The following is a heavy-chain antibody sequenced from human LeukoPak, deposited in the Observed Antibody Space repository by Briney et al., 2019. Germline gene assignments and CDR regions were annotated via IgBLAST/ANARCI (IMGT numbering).Heavy chain of an antibody. CDR3: ASCSGGSCFHFDY. J-gene: IGHJ4*02. V-gene: IGHV3-23*01. CDR2: ISGSGGST. Sequence: PGGSLRLSCAASGFTFSSYAMSWVRQAPGKGLEWVSAISGSGGSTYYADSVKGRFTISRDNSKNTLYLQMNSLRAEDTAVYYCASCSGGSCFHFDYWGQGTLVTVSS. D-gene: IGHD2-15*01. CDR1: GFTFSSYA.